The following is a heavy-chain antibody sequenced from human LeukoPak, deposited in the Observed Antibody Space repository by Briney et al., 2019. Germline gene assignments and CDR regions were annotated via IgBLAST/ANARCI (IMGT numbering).Heavy chain of an antibody. D-gene: IGHD6-19*01. CDR2: IKQDGSEK. CDR3: ARDKSYIAVAGYDY. Sequence: GGSLRLSCAASGFIFNNYWMSWVRQAPGKGLEWVANIKQDGSEKYYVDSVKGRFTISRDNATNSLYLQMNSLRAEDTAVYYCARDKSYIAVAGYDYWGQGTLVTVSS. CDR1: GFIFNNYW. V-gene: IGHV3-7*01. J-gene: IGHJ4*02.